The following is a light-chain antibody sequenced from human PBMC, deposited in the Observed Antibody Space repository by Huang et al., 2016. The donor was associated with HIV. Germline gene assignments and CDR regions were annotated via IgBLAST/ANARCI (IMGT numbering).Light chain of an antibody. CDR2: GSS. Sequence: EIVMTQSPATLSVSPGQRVTLSYRANRSVSTNLAWYQQRHGRAPRLLIYGSSTRAPGIPARFSGSGSGTDFSLTISSLQSEDFALYYCRQYNNWLLSFGGGTRV. V-gene: IGKV3-15*01. CDR3: RQYNNWLLS. CDR1: RSVSTN. J-gene: IGKJ4*01.